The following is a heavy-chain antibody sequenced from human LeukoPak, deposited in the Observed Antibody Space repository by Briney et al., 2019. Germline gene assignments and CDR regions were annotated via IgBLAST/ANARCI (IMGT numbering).Heavy chain of an antibody. Sequence: SETLSLTCAVYGGSFSGYYWSWIRKPPGKGLEWIGEINHSGSTNYNPSLKSRVTISVDTSKNQFSLKLSSVTAADTAVYYCARHRCSGGSCYPMNWFDPWGQGTLVTVSS. V-gene: IGHV4-34*01. J-gene: IGHJ5*02. CDR2: INHSGST. D-gene: IGHD2-15*01. CDR1: GGSFSGYY. CDR3: ARHRCSGGSCYPMNWFDP.